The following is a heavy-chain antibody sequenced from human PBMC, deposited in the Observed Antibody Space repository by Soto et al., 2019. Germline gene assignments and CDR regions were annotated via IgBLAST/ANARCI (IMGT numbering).Heavy chain of an antibody. Sequence: ASVKVSCKTSGYSFIDHNLHWVRQAHGQRLEWMGWIGAGGGETIYSEKFQGRVSMSRDTSASTIYMELSSLVPEDTAIYYCARERRDNSGYYYHYWGQGTLVTVSS. D-gene: IGHD3-22*01. CDR2: IGAGGGET. CDR3: ARERRDNSGYYYHY. V-gene: IGHV1-3*01. CDR1: GYSFIDHN. J-gene: IGHJ4*02.